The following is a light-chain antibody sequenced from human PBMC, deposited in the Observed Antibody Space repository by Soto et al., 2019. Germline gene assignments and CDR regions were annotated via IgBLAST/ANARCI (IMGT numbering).Light chain of an antibody. J-gene: IGLJ1*01. V-gene: IGLV2-14*03. CDR3: SSYTRSSTYD. CDR2: DVS. CDR1: ISDVGGYNY. Sequence: QSALTQPASVSGSPGQSITISCTGTISDVGGYNYVSWYQQHPGKAPKLMIFDVSNRPSGVSNRFSGSKSGYTASLTISGLQAEDEADYYCSSYTRSSTYDCGTGTKVTVL.